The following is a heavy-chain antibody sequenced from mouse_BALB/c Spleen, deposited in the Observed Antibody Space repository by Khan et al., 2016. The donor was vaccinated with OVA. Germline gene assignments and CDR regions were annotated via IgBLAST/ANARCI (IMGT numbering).Heavy chain of an antibody. Sequence: VQLQQSGTVLARPGASVKMSCKASGYTFTSYWMHWVKQRPGQGLEWIGDIYPGTADTNYNQKFKGKAKLTAVTSTSTAYMQLSSLTNEDSAASYWTRRNWDDAWFAYWGQGTLVTVSA. CDR2: IYPGTADT. CDR3: TRRNWDDAWFAY. V-gene: IGHV1-5*01. CDR1: GYTFTSYW. J-gene: IGHJ3*01. D-gene: IGHD4-1*01.